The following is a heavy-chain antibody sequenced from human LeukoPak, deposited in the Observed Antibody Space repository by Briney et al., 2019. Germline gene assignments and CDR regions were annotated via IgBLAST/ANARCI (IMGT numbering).Heavy chain of an antibody. V-gene: IGHV3-74*01. CDR1: GFTFSSYC. CDR3: ARDRGYTQDY. CDR2: IKSDGSST. J-gene: IGHJ4*02. Sequence: GGSLRLFCAASGFTFSSYCMHWVRQAPGKGLVWVSLIKSDGSSTSYADSVKGRFTISRDNAKNTLYLQMNSLRADDTAVYYCARDRGYTQDYWGQGTLVTVSS. D-gene: IGHD5-12*01.